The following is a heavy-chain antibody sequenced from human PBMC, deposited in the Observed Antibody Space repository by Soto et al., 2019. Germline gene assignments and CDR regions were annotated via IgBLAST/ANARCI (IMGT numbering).Heavy chain of an antibody. CDR1: GGSFSGYY. J-gene: IGHJ5*02. Sequence: PSETLSLTCAVCGGSFSGYYWSWIRQPPGKGLEWIGEINHSGSTNYNPSLKSRVTISVDTSKNQFSLKLSSVTAADTAVYYCARRKSYNWNYGFDPWGQGTLVTVSS. V-gene: IGHV4-34*01. CDR3: ARRKSYNWNYGFDP. CDR2: INHSGST. D-gene: IGHD1-7*01.